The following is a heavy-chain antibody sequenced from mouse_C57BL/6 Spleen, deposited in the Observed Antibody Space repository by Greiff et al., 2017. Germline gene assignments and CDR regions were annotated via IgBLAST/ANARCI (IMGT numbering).Heavy chain of an antibody. D-gene: IGHD6-1*01. V-gene: IGHV1-55*01. Sequence: QVQLKQSGAELVKPGASVKMSCKASGYTFTSYWITWVKQRPGQGLEWIGDIYPGSGSTNYNEKFKSKATLTVDTSSSTAYMQLSSLTSEVSAVYYCARTPQRGYYFDYWGQGTTLTVSS. CDR2: IYPGSGST. CDR3: ARTPQRGYYFDY. J-gene: IGHJ2*01. CDR1: GYTFTSYW.